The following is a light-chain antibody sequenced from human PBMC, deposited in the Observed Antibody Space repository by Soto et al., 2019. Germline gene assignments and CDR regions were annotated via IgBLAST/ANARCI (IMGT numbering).Light chain of an antibody. V-gene: IGKV1-5*03. J-gene: IGKJ1*01. Sequence: DIQMTQSPSTLSASVGDRVTITCRASQSIDIWLAWFQQKPGRAPKLLISQASSLESGVPSRFSGSGSETEFTLTISSLQPDDFVTYYCQQYKSYSRTFGQGTKVDI. CDR2: QAS. CDR1: QSIDIW. CDR3: QQYKSYSRT.